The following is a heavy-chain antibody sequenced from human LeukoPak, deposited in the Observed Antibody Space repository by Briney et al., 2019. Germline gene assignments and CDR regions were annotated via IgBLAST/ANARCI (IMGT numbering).Heavy chain of an antibody. CDR1: GYRFTSYW. CDR3: ARHVSIRFLEWLNPYYYYYMDV. Sequence: GESLKISCQGSGYRFTSYWIGWVRRLPGKGLEWMGIIYPGDSDTRYSPSFQGQVTISADKFISTAYLQWSSLKASDTAMYYCARHVSIRFLEWLNPYYYYYMDVWGKGTTVTVSS. D-gene: IGHD3-3*01. J-gene: IGHJ6*03. CDR2: IYPGDSDT. V-gene: IGHV5-51*01.